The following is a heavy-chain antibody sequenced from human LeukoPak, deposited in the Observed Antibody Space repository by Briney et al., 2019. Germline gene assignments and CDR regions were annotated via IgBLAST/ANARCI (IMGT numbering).Heavy chain of an antibody. V-gene: IGHV3-48*03. CDR3: ARGAPRDV. Sequence: SGGSLRLSCAASGFTFSSYEMNWVRQAPGKGLEGGSYIRSSGSSIKYADSVKGRFTISRDNAKNSLYLQMNSLRAEDTAIYYCARGAPRDVWGQGTTVTVSS. CDR1: GFTFSSYE. J-gene: IGHJ6*02. CDR2: IRSSGSSI.